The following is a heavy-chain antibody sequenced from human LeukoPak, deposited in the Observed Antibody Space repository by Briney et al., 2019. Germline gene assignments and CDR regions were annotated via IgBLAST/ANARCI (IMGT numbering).Heavy chain of an antibody. Sequence: SVKVSCKASGGTFSSYAISWVRQAPGQGLEWMGGIIPIFGTANYAQKFQGRVTITADKSTSTAYMELSSLRSEDTAVYYCATYTAGLVRFDPWGQGTLVTVSS. J-gene: IGHJ5*02. CDR2: IIPIFGTA. CDR1: GGTFSSYA. CDR3: ATYTAGLVRFDP. D-gene: IGHD5-18*01. V-gene: IGHV1-69*06.